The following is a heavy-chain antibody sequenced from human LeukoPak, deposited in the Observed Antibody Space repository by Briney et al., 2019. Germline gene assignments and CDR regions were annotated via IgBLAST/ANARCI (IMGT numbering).Heavy chain of an antibody. J-gene: IGHJ4*02. CDR2: MSYDGSNK. V-gene: IGHV3-30*18. CDR1: GFTFSSYG. CDR3: AKSYSSGWYYFDY. Sequence: GRSLRLSCAASGFTFSSYGMHWVRQAPGKRLEWVAFMSYDGSNKYYADSVKGRFTTSRDHSKNTLYLQMNSLRAEDTAVYYCAKSYSSGWYYFDYWGQGTLVTVSS. D-gene: IGHD6-19*01.